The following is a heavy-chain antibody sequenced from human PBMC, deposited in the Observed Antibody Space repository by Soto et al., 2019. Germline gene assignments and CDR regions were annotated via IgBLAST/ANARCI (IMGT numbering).Heavy chain of an antibody. J-gene: IGHJ6*03. CDR2: IYYSGST. V-gene: IGHV4-39*01. CDR1: GGSISSSSYY. Sequence: SETLSLTCTVSGGSISSSSYYWGWIRLPPGKGLEWIGSIYYSGSTYYNPSLKSRVTISVDTSKNQFSLKLSSVTAADTAVYYCARSPLEGGYCSGGSCYYMDVWGKGTTVTVSS. CDR3: ARSPLEGGYCSGGSCYYMDV. D-gene: IGHD2-15*01.